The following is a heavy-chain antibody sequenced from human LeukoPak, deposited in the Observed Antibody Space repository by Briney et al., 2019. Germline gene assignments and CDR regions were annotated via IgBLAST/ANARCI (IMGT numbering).Heavy chain of an antibody. V-gene: IGHV3-30*18. D-gene: IGHD5-18*01. Sequence: GGSLRLSCTASGFSFSGHWMHWARQLPGKGLDWVAVISNDGSKKYYADSVKGRFTISRDNSRNTLSLQVSSLRTEDTAVYYCAKDRYSYAFEYSDSWGQGTLVTVSS. J-gene: IGHJ4*02. CDR1: GFSFSGHW. CDR3: AKDRYSYAFEYSDS. CDR2: ISNDGSKK.